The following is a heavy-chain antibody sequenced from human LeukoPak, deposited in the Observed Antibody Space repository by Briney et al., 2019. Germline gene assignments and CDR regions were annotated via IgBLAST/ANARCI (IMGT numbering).Heavy chain of an antibody. CDR1: GLTSSIFT. V-gene: IGHV3-48*01. J-gene: IGHJ4*02. Sequence: GGSLRLSCEASGLTSSIFTIIWIGQLPGKVWRWVSYITTRSDTIYYADSVKGRFTISRDNAKNSLYLQMHSLRVEDTAVYYCVRRQVGAHPFDNWGQGTLVTVSS. CDR2: ITTRSDTI. CDR3: VRRQVGAHPFDN. D-gene: IGHD1-26*01.